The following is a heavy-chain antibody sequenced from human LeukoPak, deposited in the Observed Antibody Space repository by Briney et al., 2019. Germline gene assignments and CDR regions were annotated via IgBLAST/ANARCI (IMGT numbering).Heavy chain of an antibody. D-gene: IGHD5-18*01. Sequence: SETLSLTCTVSGGSVSNSLYYWSWIRQPPGKGLEWIGYIYYNGDTNYNPSLKSRVIISIDTSSNQFSLRLNSMTAADTAEYYCARVLRAASWRSYDYWGQGSLVTVSS. J-gene: IGHJ4*02. CDR2: IYYNGDT. CDR1: GGSVSNSLYY. CDR3: ARVLRAASWRSYDY. V-gene: IGHV4-61*01.